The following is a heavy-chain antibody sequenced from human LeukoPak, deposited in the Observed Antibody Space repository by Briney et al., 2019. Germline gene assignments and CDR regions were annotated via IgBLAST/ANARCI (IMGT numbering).Heavy chain of an antibody. J-gene: IGHJ4*02. D-gene: IGHD3-10*01. CDR2: IRASGDFR. V-gene: IGHV3-11*01. CDR1: GFSFNDEY. CDR3: ARTRGAGPGGHFDS. Sequence: GGSLRLFCAASGFSFNDEYMSWIRQAPGQALQWIAYIRASGDFRRSTDSVKGQFTISRDNAKTLLYLQMDSLGEEDTAVHYCARTRGAGPGGHFDSWGQGVLVIVSS.